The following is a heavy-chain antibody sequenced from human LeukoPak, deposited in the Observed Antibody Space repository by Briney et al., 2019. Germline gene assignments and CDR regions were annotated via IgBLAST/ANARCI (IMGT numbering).Heavy chain of an antibody. D-gene: IGHD7-27*01. Sequence: PGGSLRLSCAASGFTFSTSAMTWVRQAPGKGLEWVSGISGSGTTDYADSVKGRFTISRDNSKNTLYLQINSLRAEDTVVYYCAKDLNWGGRWGQGTLVTVSS. CDR3: AKDLNWGGR. CDR2: ISGSGTT. V-gene: IGHV3-23*01. CDR1: GFTFSTSA. J-gene: IGHJ4*02.